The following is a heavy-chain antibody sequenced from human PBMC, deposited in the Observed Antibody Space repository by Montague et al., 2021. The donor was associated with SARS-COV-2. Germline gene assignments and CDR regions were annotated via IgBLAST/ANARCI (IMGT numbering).Heavy chain of an antibody. CDR1: GFAFNSYG. D-gene: IGHD2-15*01. CDR2: IYSGGSKT. Sequence: SLRLSCAASGFAFNSYGMNWVRQAPGEGLEWVSVIYSGGSKTFYADSVRGRFTISRDDSKNTVYLQLGSLRAEDTAVYYCVRARGSNCYCPSHWGQGTLVTVSS. CDR3: VRARGSNCYCPSH. V-gene: IGHV3-23*03. J-gene: IGHJ4*02.